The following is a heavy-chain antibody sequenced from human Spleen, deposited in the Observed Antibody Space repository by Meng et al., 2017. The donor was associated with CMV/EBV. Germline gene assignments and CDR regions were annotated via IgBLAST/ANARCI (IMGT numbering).Heavy chain of an antibody. CDR1: GFTSSSKT. J-gene: IGHJ4*02. CDR2: ISYDGNDK. Sequence: GESLKISCAASGFTSSSKTMHWVRQAPGKGLEWVTLISYDGNDKYYADSVKGRFTISRDNSKNTLYLQMNSLRAEDTAVYYCAKENWDYWGQGTLVTVSS. V-gene: IGHV3-30*04. CDR3: AKENWDY.